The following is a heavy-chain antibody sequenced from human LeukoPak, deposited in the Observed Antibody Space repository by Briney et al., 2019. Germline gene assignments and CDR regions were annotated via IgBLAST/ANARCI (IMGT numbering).Heavy chain of an antibody. CDR2: IAYSGST. V-gene: IGHV4-59*01. CDR3: AKGVLPTGFDY. J-gene: IGHJ4*02. Sequence: SETLSLTCTVSGGSIGSYYWTWIRQSPGNGLEWIGYIAYSGSTNYNPSLKSRVTISVDTSKNQFSLKLRSVTAEDTAIYYCAKGVLPTGFDYWGQGTLVTVSS. CDR1: GGSIGSYY. D-gene: IGHD3-10*01.